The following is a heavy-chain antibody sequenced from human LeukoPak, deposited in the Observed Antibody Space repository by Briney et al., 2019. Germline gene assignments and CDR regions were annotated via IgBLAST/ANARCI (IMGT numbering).Heavy chain of an antibody. CDR3: VRGRPAHYFDS. V-gene: IGHV3-66*01. J-gene: IGHJ4*02. Sequence: PGGSPRLSCAASGFTVSSTYLTWVRQAPGKGLEWLSVIYSGGYTYYADSVKGRFFISRDISENMVYLQMNSLSVEDTAVYFCVRGRPAHYFDSWGPGTLVTVS. D-gene: IGHD6-6*01. CDR2: IYSGGYT. CDR1: GFTVSSTY.